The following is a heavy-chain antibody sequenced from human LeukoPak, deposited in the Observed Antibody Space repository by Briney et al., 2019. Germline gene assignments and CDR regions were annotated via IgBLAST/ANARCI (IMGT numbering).Heavy chain of an antibody. CDR3: ARVRPYYYDSSGCSYAFDI. V-gene: IGHV4-59*01. D-gene: IGHD3-22*01. J-gene: IGHJ3*02. Sequence: SETLSLTCTVSGGSISSYYWSWLRQPPGKGLEWIGYIYYSGSTNYNPSLTSRVTISVDTSKNQFSLKLSSVTAADTAVYYCARVRPYYYDSSGCSYAFDIWGQGTMVTVSS. CDR2: IYYSGST. CDR1: GGSISSYY.